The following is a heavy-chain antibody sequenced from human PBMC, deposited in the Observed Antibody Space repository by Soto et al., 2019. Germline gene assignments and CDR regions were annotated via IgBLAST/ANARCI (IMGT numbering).Heavy chain of an antibody. Sequence: EVQLLESGGGLVQPGGSLRLSCAASGFTFSSYAMSWVRQAPGKGLEWVSAISGSGGSTYYADSVKGRFTISRDNSKNTLYLQMNSLRAEDTAVYYCANIKRNTVTTGLWGQGTMVTVSS. J-gene: IGHJ3*01. D-gene: IGHD4-17*01. V-gene: IGHV3-23*01. CDR1: GFTFSSYA. CDR2: ISGSGGST. CDR3: ANIKRNTVTTGL.